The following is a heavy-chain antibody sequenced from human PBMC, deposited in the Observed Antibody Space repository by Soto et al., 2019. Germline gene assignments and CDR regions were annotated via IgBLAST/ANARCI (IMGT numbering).Heavy chain of an antibody. CDR1: GDSVSSNSAA. CDR2: TYYRSKWYN. CDR3: ARRYAAAGTNWFDP. Sequence: PSQTLSLTCAISGDSVSSNSAAWNWIRQSPSRGLEWLGGTYYRSKWYNDYAVSVKSRITINPDTSKNQFPLQLNSVTPEDTAVYYCARRYAAAGTNWFDPWGQGTLVTVSS. D-gene: IGHD6-13*01. J-gene: IGHJ5*02. V-gene: IGHV6-1*01.